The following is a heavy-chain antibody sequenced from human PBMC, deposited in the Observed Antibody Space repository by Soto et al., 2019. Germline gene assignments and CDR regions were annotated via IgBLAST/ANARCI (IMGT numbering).Heavy chain of an antibody. J-gene: IGHJ4*02. D-gene: IGHD6-19*01. Sequence: EVQLVESGGGLVQPGGSLRLSCAASGFTFSSYWMSWVRQAPGKGLEWVANIKQDGSEKYYVDSVKGRFTISRDNAKNSLYLQMNSLRAEDTAVYYCARLAPWLVRWFDYWGQGTLVTVSS. CDR3: ARLAPWLVRWFDY. CDR1: GFTFSSYW. CDR2: IKQDGSEK. V-gene: IGHV3-7*01.